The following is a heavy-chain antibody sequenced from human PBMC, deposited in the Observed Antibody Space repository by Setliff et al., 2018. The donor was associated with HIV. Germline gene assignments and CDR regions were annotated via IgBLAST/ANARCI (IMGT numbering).Heavy chain of an antibody. CDR2: IYYSGST. J-gene: IGHJ6*03. V-gene: IGHV4-59*11. D-gene: IGHD3-10*01. CDR3: ARDGPLEGSYRYYYYYMDV. Sequence: SETLSLTCTVSGGSISSHYWSWIRQPPGKGLEWIGYIYYSGSTNYNPSLKSRVTISVDTSKDQFSLKLSSVTAADTAVYYCARDGPLEGSYRYYYYYMDVWGKGTTVTVSS. CDR1: GGSISSHY.